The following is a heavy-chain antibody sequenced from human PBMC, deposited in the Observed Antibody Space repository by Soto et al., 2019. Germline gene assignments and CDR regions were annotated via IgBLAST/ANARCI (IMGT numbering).Heavy chain of an antibody. V-gene: IGHV4-59*08. D-gene: IGHD3-10*01. Sequence: ASETLSLTCTVSGGSISSYYWSWIRQPPGKGLEWIGYIYYSGSTNYNPSLKSRVTISVDTSKNQFSLKLSSVTAADTAVYYCVSYDRQSGRYALDYWGQGTLVTVSS. J-gene: IGHJ4*02. CDR1: GGSISSYY. CDR3: VSYDRQSGRYALDY. CDR2: IYYSGST.